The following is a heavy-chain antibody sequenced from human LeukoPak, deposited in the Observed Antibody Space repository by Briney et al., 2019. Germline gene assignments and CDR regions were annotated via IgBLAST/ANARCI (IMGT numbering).Heavy chain of an antibody. CDR1: GFTFSSYS. J-gene: IGHJ4*02. D-gene: IGHD6-13*01. CDR3: ARDEAADY. Sequence: GGSLRLSCAASGFTFSSYSMNWVRQAPGKGLEWVSSISSRSSYIYYADSVKGRFTISRDNAKNSLYLQMNSLRAEDTAVYYCARDEAADYWGQGTLVTVSS. CDR2: ISSRSSYI. V-gene: IGHV3-21*01.